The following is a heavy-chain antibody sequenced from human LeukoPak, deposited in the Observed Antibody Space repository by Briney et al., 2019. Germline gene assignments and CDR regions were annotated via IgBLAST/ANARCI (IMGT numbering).Heavy chain of an antibody. V-gene: IGHV3-23*01. Sequence: GGSLRLSCAASGFTFSSYAMSWVRQAPGKGLEWVSAISGSGGSTYYADSVEGRFTISRDNSKNTLYLQMNSLRAEDTAVYYCAKGGSGEWFGELLYRAEYFQHWGQGTLVTVSS. CDR2: ISGSGGST. CDR3: AKGGSGEWFGELLYRAEYFQH. D-gene: IGHD3-10*01. J-gene: IGHJ1*01. CDR1: GFTFSSYA.